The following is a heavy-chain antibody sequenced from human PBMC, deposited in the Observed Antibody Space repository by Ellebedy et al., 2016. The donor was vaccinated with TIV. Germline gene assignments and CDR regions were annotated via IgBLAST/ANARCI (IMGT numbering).Heavy chain of an antibody. Sequence: GESLKISCEASGIIVSDYFMNWVRQAPGKGLEWVPVLYPDAKTNYTDSVNGRFIASRDISKNTLYLQMNSLTPEDTAVYTCASWKWLYGGSGYWFDPWGQGTLVTVSS. J-gene: IGHJ5*02. CDR2: LYPDAKT. V-gene: IGHV3-66*01. CDR1: GIIVSDYF. D-gene: IGHD6-13*01. CDR3: ASWKWLYGGSGYWFDP.